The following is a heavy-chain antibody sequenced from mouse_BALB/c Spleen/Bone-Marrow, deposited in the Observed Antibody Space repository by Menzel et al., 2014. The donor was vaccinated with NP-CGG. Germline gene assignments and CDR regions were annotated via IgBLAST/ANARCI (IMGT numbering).Heavy chain of an antibody. CDR3: ARDDYDY. CDR2: IFPGNFYT. D-gene: IGHD2-4*01. V-gene: IGHV1S56*01. J-gene: IGHJ2*01. CDR1: GYTFTSYY. Sequence: QVQLQQSGPELVKPGASVRISCKASGYTFTSYYIHWVKQRPGQGLEWIGWIFPGNFYTKFNENFKGRATLTADKSSSTAYMQLSSLTSEDSAVYFCARDDYDYWGQGTTLTVSS.